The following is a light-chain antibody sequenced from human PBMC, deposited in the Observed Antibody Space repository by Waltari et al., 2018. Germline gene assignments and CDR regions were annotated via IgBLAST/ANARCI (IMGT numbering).Light chain of an antibody. J-gene: IGKJ4*01. CDR3: QQLNSYPLT. Sequence: DIQLNQSPSFLSASVGDRVTITCRASQGISSYLAWYQQKPGKAPKLLIYAASTLQSGVPSRFSGSESGTEFTLTISSLQPEDFATYYCQQLNSYPLTFGGGTKVEI. V-gene: IGKV1-9*01. CDR1: QGISSY. CDR2: AAS.